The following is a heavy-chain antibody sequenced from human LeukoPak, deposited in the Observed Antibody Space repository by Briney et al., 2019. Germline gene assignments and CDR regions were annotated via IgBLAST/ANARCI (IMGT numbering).Heavy chain of an antibody. CDR1: GFTFDGYA. CDR2: ISLNSGSI. Sequence: PGGTLRLSCAASGFTFDGYAMHWVRNAQGQGLELVSGISLNSGSIGYADSVMGRFTISRDNAKNTLYLQMNSLRAEDTALYYCAKDWAVAGRGYFDYWGQGNLVTVSS. V-gene: IGHV3-9*01. D-gene: IGHD6-19*01. J-gene: IGHJ4*02. CDR3: AKDWAVAGRGYFDY.